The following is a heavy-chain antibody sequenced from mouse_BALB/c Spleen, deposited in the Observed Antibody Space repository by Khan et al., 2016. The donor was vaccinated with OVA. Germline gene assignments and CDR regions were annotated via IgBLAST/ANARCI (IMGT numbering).Heavy chain of an antibody. CDR1: GYSITSGYA. V-gene: IGHV3-2*02. J-gene: IGHJ2*01. Sequence: EVQLQESGPGLVKPSQSLSLTCTVTGYSITSGYAWNWIRQFPGNKLEWMGYISYSGVTSYTPSFKSRITITRDTSKNQFFLQLTSVTTEDTATYYCARGNYYGYYFDYWGQGTTLTVSS. D-gene: IGHD1-1*01. CDR3: ARGNYYGYYFDY. CDR2: ISYSGVT.